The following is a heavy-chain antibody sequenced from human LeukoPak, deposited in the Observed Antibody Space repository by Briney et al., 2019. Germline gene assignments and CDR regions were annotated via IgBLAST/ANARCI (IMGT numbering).Heavy chain of an antibody. V-gene: IGHV3-30-3*01. J-gene: IGHJ6*03. CDR1: GFTFSGYA. Sequence: GGSLRLSCATSGFTFSGYAMHWVRHAPGKGLEWVAVISYDGSNEYYADSVKGRFTISRDNSKNTLYLQMNSLRAEDTAVYYCARAGGYCSSTSCYRHYYYYYMDVWGKGTTVTVSS. CDR2: ISYDGSNE. D-gene: IGHD2-2*02. CDR3: ARAGGYCSSTSCYRHYYYYYMDV.